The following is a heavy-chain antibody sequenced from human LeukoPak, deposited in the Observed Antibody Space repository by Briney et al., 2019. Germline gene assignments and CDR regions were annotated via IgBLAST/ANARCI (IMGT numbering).Heavy chain of an antibody. CDR2: MNPNSGNT. D-gene: IGHD3-3*01. CDR3: ATGTRYYDFWGGYYSGSAGYMDV. J-gene: IGHJ6*03. CDR1: GYTFTSYD. V-gene: IGHV1-8*01. Sequence: ASVKVSCKASGYTFTSYDINWVRQATGQGLEWMGWMNPNSGNTRYAQKFQGRVTMTRNTSISTAYMELSSLRSEDTAVYYCATGTRYYDFWGGYYSGSAGYMDVWGKGTTVTVSS.